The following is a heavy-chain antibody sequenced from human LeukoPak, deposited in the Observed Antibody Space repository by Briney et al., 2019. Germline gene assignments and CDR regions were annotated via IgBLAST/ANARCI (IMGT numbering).Heavy chain of an antibody. CDR1: GGTFSSYA. V-gene: IGHV1-69*05. Sequence: ASVKVSCKASGGTFSSYAISWVRQAPGQGLEWMGGIIPIFGTANCAQKFQGRVTITTDESTSTAYMELSSLRSEDTAVYYCASSVGYSSSWYVDYWGQGTLVTVSS. J-gene: IGHJ4*02. D-gene: IGHD6-13*01. CDR2: IIPIFGTA. CDR3: ASSVGYSSSWYVDY.